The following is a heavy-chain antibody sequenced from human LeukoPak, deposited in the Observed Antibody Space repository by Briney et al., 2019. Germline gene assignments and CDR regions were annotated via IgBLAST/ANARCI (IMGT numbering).Heavy chain of an antibody. D-gene: IGHD5-18*01. Sequence: GGSLRLSCAASGFTFSSYSMNWVRQAPGKGLVWVSRIKSDGSTTTYADSVKGRFTTSRDNAKNTLYLQMNSLRAEDTAVYYCARVVDTHFDYWGQGTLVTVSS. CDR3: ARVVDTHFDY. V-gene: IGHV3-74*01. J-gene: IGHJ4*02. CDR1: GFTFSSYS. CDR2: IKSDGSTT.